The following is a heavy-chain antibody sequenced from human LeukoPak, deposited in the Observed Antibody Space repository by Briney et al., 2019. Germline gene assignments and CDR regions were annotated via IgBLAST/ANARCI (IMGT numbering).Heavy chain of an antibody. CDR3: ARDLGRYFDHDAFDI. J-gene: IGHJ3*02. CDR1: GYTFTGYY. V-gene: IGHV1-2*06. D-gene: IGHD3-9*01. Sequence: GASVKVSCKASGYTFTGYYMHWVRQAPGQGLEWMRRINPNSGGTNYAQKFQGRVTMTRDTSISTAYMELSRLRSDDTAVYYCARDLGRYFDHDAFDIWGQGTMVTVSS. CDR2: INPNSGGT.